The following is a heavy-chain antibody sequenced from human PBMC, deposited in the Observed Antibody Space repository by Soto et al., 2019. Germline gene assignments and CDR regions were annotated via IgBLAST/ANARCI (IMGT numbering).Heavy chain of an antibody. D-gene: IGHD3-3*01. CDR1: GFTFSGSA. CDR2: IRSKRNTYAT. V-gene: IGHV3-73*01. Sequence: GGSLRLSCAASGFTFSGSAMHWVRQASGKGLEWVGRIRSKRNTYATAYAASVKGRFTISRDDSKNTAYLQMNSLKTEDTAVYFCTGSADPLPFLKQPKEIDYWGQGTLVTVSS. J-gene: IGHJ4*02. CDR3: TGSADPLPFLKQPKEIDY.